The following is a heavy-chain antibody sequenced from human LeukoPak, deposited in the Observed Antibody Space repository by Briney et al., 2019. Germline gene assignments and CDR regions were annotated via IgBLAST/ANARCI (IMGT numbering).Heavy chain of an antibody. CDR1: GLNVSSNY. CDR2: LYSGGSA. D-gene: IGHD5-18*01. CDR3: ARAGGGYRYGYYYHFYMDV. J-gene: IGHJ6*03. Sequence: GGSLRLSCAASGLNVSSNYMSWVRQAPGKGREWVSLLYSGGSAFHADSVKGRFTISRDNSKNTLYLQLNSLRAEDTAVYYCARAGGGYRYGYYYHFYMDVWGKGTTVTVSS. V-gene: IGHV3-53*01.